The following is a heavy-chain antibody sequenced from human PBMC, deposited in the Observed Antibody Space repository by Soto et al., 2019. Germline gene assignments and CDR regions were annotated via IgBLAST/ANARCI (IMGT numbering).Heavy chain of an antibody. D-gene: IGHD3-3*01. CDR3: AREISFDDFWSGYYMRLNWFDP. Sequence: PSQTLSLTCAISGDSVSSNSAAWNWIRQSPSRGLEWLGRTYYRSKWYNDYAVSVKSRITINPDTSKNQFSLQLNSVTPEDTAVYYCAREISFDDFWSGYYMRLNWFDPWGQGTLVTVSS. CDR1: GDSVSSNSAA. J-gene: IGHJ5*02. CDR2: TYYRSKWYN. V-gene: IGHV6-1*01.